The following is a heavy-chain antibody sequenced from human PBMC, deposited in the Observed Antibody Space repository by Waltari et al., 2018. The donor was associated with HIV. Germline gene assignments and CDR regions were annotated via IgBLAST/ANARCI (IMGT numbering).Heavy chain of an antibody. D-gene: IGHD2-21*02. CDR2: ISSSGTTI. CDR3: ASPGPYCGGDCYLD. CDR1: GCVFSDFY. Sequence: QVQLVESGGGLVKPGGSLRLSCAASGCVFSDFYMSWFRQAPGKGREWISDISSSGTTIYYRDSVKGRFTISRDNAKNSLSLQMNSLRAEDTAVYYCASPGPYCGGDCYLDWGPGTLVTVSS. V-gene: IGHV3-11*01. J-gene: IGHJ4*02.